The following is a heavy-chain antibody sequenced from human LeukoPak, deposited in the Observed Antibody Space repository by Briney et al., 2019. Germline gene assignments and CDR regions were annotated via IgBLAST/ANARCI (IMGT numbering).Heavy chain of an antibody. Sequence: GGSPRLSCAASGFTVSNNYMTWVRQAPGKGLEWVATISGSGVMTYYADSVKGRFTVSGDNSKDTLYLQMSSLTAADTAVYYCAKDRSIGTYYTFDHWGQGTLVTVSS. D-gene: IGHD1-26*01. CDR1: GFTVSNNY. V-gene: IGHV3-23*01. CDR2: ISGSGVMT. CDR3: AKDRSIGTYYTFDH. J-gene: IGHJ4*02.